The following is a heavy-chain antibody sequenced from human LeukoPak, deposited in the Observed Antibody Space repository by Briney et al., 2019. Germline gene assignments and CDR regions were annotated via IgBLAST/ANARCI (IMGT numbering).Heavy chain of an antibody. D-gene: IGHD3-22*01. CDR1: GYTFTSYD. J-gene: IGHJ4*02. CDR2: MNPNGGNT. V-gene: IGHV1-8*01. CDR3: ARGLFYDSSGYTNLNY. Sequence: ASVKVSCKTSGYTFTSYDINWVRQATGQGLEWMGWMNPNGGNTGYAQKFQGRVTMTRNTSISTAYMELSSLRSEDTAVYYCARGLFYDSSGYTNLNYWGQGTLVTVSS.